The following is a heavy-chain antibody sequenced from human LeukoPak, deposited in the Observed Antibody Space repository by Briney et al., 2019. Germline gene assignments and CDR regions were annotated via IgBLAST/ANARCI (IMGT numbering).Heavy chain of an antibody. D-gene: IGHD2-15*01. CDR2: IYTSGST. Sequence: SETLSLTCTVSGGSISSYYWSWIRQPPGKGLEWIGYIYTSGSTNYNPSLKSRVTISVDTPKNQFSLKLSSVTAADTAVYYCARQVVVAANLNWFDPWGQGTLVTVSS. V-gene: IGHV4-4*09. CDR3: ARQVVVAANLNWFDP. CDR1: GGSISSYY. J-gene: IGHJ5*02.